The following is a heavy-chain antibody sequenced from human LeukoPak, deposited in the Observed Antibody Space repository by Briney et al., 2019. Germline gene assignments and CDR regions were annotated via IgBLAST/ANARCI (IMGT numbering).Heavy chain of an antibody. CDR2: ITSSSSII. CDR3: ARDLFNAFDI. J-gene: IGHJ3*02. Sequence: GGSLRLSCAASGFTFNTYSMNWVRQAPGKGLEWVSFITSSSSIIYYADSVKGRFTISRDNAKNSLYLRMNSLRDEDTAVYYCARDLFNAFDIWGQGTMVTVSS. CDR1: GFTFNTYS. D-gene: IGHD2-21*01. V-gene: IGHV3-48*02.